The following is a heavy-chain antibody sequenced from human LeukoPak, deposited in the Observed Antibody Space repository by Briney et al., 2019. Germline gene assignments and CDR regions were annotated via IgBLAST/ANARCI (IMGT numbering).Heavy chain of an antibody. CDR2: INHSGST. CDR3: ARGRRAYYYDSSGYRPYNWFDP. J-gene: IGHJ5*02. Sequence: SETLSLTCTVSGGSISSSSYYWGWIRQPPGKGLEWIGEINHSGSTNYNPSLKSRVTISVDTSKNQFSLKLSSVTAADTAVYYCARGRRAYYYDSSGYRPYNWFDPWGQGTLVTVSS. V-gene: IGHV4-39*07. D-gene: IGHD3-22*01. CDR1: GGSISSSSYY.